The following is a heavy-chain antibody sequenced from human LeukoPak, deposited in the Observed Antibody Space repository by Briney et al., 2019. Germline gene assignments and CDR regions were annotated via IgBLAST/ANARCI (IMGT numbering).Heavy chain of an antibody. CDR1: GGTFSSYD. Sequence: VASVKVSCKASGGTFSSYDISWVRQAPGQGLEWMGGITPIFGTAKYAQKFQGRVTITAVESMSTAYMELSSLRSEDTAVYYCARGWLAETTVVTPYNYWGQGTLVTVSS. V-gene: IGHV1-69*13. J-gene: IGHJ4*02. CDR3: ARGWLAETTVVTPYNY. D-gene: IGHD4-23*01. CDR2: ITPIFGTA.